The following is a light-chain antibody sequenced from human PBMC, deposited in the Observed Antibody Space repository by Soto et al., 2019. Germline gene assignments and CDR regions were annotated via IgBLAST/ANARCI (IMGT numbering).Light chain of an antibody. Sequence: EVVLTQSPLSLPVTVGQPATVSCRSSQSLLFFNGITYLTWFHQRPGQPPRRLISEVSNRDSGVPGRFSGSGSGTDFTLEISRVEAEDVGLFYCMQGTHWPLTFGGGTRVEIK. CDR2: EVS. CDR3: MQGTHWPLT. V-gene: IGKV2-30*01. CDR1: QSLLFFNGITY. J-gene: IGKJ4*01.